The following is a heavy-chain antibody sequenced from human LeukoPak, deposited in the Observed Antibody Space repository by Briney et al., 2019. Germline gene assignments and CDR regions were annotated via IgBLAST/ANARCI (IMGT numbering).Heavy chain of an antibody. Sequence: GGSLRLSCAASGFTFSSYGMHWARQAPGKGLEWVAFIRYDGSNKYYADSVKGRFTISRDNSKNTLYLQMNSLRAEDTAVYYCARWDAYYGGKDYWGQGTLVTVSS. V-gene: IGHV3-30*02. CDR1: GFTFSSYG. CDR2: IRYDGSNK. J-gene: IGHJ4*02. D-gene: IGHD4-23*01. CDR3: ARWDAYYGGKDY.